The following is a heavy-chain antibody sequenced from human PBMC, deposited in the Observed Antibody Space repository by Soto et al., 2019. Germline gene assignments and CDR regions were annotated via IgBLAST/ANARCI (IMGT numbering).Heavy chain of an antibody. CDR2: INHSGST. D-gene: IGHD2-8*01. Sequence: SETLSLTCAVYGRSFSGYYWTWIRQHAGTGLEWIGEINHSGSTNYNPSLKRGVIISIDTSKNQFSLKLTSVTAADTPVYYGSRTKSMGLFDYWDPGTLVTVSS. CDR1: GRSFSGYY. J-gene: IGHJ4*02. V-gene: IGHV4-34*01. CDR3: SRTKSMGLFDY.